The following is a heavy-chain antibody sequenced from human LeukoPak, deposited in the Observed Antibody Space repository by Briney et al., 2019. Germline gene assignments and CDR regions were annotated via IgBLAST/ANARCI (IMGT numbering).Heavy chain of an antibody. Sequence: ASVKVSCKASGDTFTSYNIQWVRRAPGQGLEWMGIINPSDGGTGYAQKFQDRVTMTRDTSTSTAYMDLNSLTSEGTAVYYCARESGHVFDYWGQGTLVTVSS. V-gene: IGHV1-46*01. CDR1: GDTFTSYN. D-gene: IGHD3-16*01. J-gene: IGHJ4*02. CDR3: ARESGHVFDY. CDR2: INPSDGGT.